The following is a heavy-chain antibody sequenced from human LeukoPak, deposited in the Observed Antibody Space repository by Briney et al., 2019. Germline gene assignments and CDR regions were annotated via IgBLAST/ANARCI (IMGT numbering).Heavy chain of an antibody. CDR2: IYSGGST. Sequence: GGSLRLSCAASGFTVSSNYMSWVRQAPGKGLEWVSVIYSGGSTYNADSVKGRFTISRHNSKNTLYLQMNSLRAEDTAVYYCARDRRDSSGWLSNFDYWGQGTLVTVSS. D-gene: IGHD6-19*01. J-gene: IGHJ4*02. CDR1: GFTVSSNY. V-gene: IGHV3-53*04. CDR3: ARDRRDSSGWLSNFDY.